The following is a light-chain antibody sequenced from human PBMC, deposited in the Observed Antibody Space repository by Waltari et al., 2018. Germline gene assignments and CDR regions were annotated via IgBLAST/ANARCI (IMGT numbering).Light chain of an antibody. Sequence: DIQMTQSPSTLSASVGDRVTITCRASQSISTWLAWYRQKPGKAPNLLIYKASNLESGVPSRFSGSGSGTEFTLTISSLQPDDFATYYCQQYSTYYTFGQGTKLEIK. CDR1: QSISTW. J-gene: IGKJ2*01. CDR3: QQYSTYYT. V-gene: IGKV1-5*03. CDR2: KAS.